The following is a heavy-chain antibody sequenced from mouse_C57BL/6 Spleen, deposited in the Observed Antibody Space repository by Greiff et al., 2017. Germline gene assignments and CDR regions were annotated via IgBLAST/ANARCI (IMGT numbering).Heavy chain of an antibody. CDR2: IDPEDGDT. CDR1: GFNFKDYY. D-gene: IGHD2-5*01. Sequence: VQLQQSGAELVRPGASVKLSCTASGFNFKDYYMHWVKQRPEQGLEWIGRIDPEDGDTEYAPKFQGKATMTADTSSNTAYLQLSSLTSEDTAVYYCTTYYSNYPFAYWGQGTLVTVSA. J-gene: IGHJ3*01. CDR3: TTYYSNYPFAY. V-gene: IGHV14-1*01.